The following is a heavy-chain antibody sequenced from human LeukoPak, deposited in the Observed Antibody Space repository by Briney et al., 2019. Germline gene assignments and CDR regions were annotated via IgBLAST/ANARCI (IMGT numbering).Heavy chain of an antibody. V-gene: IGHV4-39*02. D-gene: IGHD3-16*01. CDR2: IYYSGST. Sequence: ETLSLTCTVSGGSISSSSYYWGWIRQPPGKGLEWIGSIYYSGSTYYNPSLKSRVTISVDTSKNQFSLKLSSVTAADTAVYYCARDVWWSFYYYGMDVWGQGTTVTVSS. CDR3: ARDVWWSFYYYGMDV. CDR1: GGSISSSSYY. J-gene: IGHJ6*02.